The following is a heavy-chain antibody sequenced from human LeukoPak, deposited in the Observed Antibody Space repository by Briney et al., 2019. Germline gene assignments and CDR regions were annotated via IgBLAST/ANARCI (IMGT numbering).Heavy chain of an antibody. J-gene: IGHJ4*02. CDR1: GYTFTGYY. CDR3: AREVVVVAGTDC. CDR2: INPNSGGT. Sequence: GASVKVSCKASGYTFTGYYMHWVRQAPGQGLEWMGWINPNSGGTNYAQKFQGRVTMTRDTSISTAYMELSRLGSDDTAVYYCAREVVVVAGTDCWGQGTLVTVSS. V-gene: IGHV1-2*02. D-gene: IGHD2-15*01.